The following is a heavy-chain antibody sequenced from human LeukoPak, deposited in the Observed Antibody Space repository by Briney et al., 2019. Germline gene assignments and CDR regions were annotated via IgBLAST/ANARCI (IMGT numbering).Heavy chain of an antibody. CDR1: GGSFSGYY. J-gene: IGHJ3*02. CDR3: ARGNLKRIAVAGTRGAFDI. Sequence: SETLSLTCAVYGGSFSGYYWSWIRQPPGKGLEWIGEINHSGSTNYNPSLKSRFTISVDTSKNQLSLKLSSVTAADTAVYYCARGNLKRIAVAGTRGAFDIWGQGTMVTVSS. D-gene: IGHD6-19*01. CDR2: INHSGST. V-gene: IGHV4-34*01.